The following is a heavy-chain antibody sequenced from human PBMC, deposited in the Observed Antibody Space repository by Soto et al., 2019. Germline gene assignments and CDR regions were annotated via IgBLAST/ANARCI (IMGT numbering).Heavy chain of an antibody. D-gene: IGHD2-15*01. CDR2: INPGNGNT. J-gene: IGHJ5*02. Sequence: ASVKVSCKASGYSFTRYTLNWVRQAPGQRLEWMGWINPGNGNTKSSQKFQDRVIITRDASASTAYMDLSSLRSEDTAVYYCARGIATGQLDPWGQGTLVTVSS. V-gene: IGHV1-3*01. CDR3: ARGIATGQLDP. CDR1: GYSFTRYT.